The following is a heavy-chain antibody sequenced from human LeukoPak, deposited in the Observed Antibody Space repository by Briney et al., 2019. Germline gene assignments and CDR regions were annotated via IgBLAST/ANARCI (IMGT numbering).Heavy chain of an antibody. D-gene: IGHD6-13*01. J-gene: IGHJ4*02. CDR1: GGSFSGYY. Sequence: SETLSLTCAVYGGSFSGYYWSWIRQPPGKGLEWIGEINHSGSTNYNPSLKSRVTISVDTSKNQFSLKLSSVTAADAAVYYCATGVHGIAAAGDYYFDYWGQGTLVTVSS. V-gene: IGHV4-34*01. CDR2: INHSGST. CDR3: ATGVHGIAAAGDYYFDY.